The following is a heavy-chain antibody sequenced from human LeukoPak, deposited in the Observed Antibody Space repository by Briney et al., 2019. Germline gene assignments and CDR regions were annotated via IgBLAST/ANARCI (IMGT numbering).Heavy chain of an antibody. Sequence: GGSLRLSCAASGFTFNSYAMTWVRQAPGKGLEWVSTISGSGGNTYYADSVKGRFTISRDNSKNTLYLQMNSLRAEDTAVYYCAKDGLNWGSGFDYWGQGTLVTVSS. J-gene: IGHJ4*02. D-gene: IGHD7-27*01. V-gene: IGHV3-23*01. CDR3: AKDGLNWGSGFDY. CDR1: GFTFNSYA. CDR2: ISGSGGNT.